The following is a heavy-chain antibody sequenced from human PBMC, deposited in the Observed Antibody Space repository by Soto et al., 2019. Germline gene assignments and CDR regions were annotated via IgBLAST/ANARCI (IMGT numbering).Heavy chain of an antibody. V-gene: IGHV3-23*01. J-gene: IGHJ4*02. Sequence: PGGSLRLSCAASGFPFSSYALSWVRQAPGKGLEWVSAISGSGGSTYYADSVKGRFTISRDNSKNTLYLQMNSLRAEDTAVYYCAKAVCGGSCYVDYWGQGTLVTVSS. CDR1: GFPFSSYA. CDR2: ISGSGGST. CDR3: AKAVCGGSCYVDY. D-gene: IGHD2-15*01.